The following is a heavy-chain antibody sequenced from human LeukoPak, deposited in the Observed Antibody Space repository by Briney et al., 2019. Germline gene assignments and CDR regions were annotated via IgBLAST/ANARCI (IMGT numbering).Heavy chain of an antibody. D-gene: IGHD1-26*01. J-gene: IGHJ4*02. CDR2: ISNSGTTI. V-gene: IGHV3-48*01. Sequence: PGGSLRLSGAASGFTFISYAMSCVRQAPGKVLQGASYISNSGTTIAYAQSGKGRFTITRDNAQNSLTLHMNTLRADDTAVYYCAKDGGTHFDHWGQGTLVPVSS. CDR1: GFTFISYA. CDR3: AKDGGTHFDH.